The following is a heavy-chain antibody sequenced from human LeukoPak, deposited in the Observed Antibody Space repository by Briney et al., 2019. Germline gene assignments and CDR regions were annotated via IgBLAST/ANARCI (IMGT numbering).Heavy chain of an antibody. J-gene: IGHJ3*02. D-gene: IGHD3-22*01. CDR3: ARHDDSSGYAFDI. V-gene: IGHV4-59*08. CDR2: IYYSGST. Sequence: PSETLSLTCTVAVGSISSYYWSWIRQPPGKGLEWIGYIYYSGSTNYNPSRKSRVTISVDTSKIQFSLKLSSVTAADTAVYYCARHDDSSGYAFDIWGQGTMVTVSS. CDR1: VGSISSYY.